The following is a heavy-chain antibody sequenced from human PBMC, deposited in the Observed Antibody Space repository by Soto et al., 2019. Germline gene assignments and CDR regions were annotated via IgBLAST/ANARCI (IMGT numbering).Heavy chain of an antibody. Sequence: SETLSLTCAVYGGSFSGYYWSWIRQPPGKGLEWIGEINHSGSTNYNPSLKSRVTISVDTSKNQFSLKLSSVTAADTAVYYCARGTLDYGDRLDYWGQGTLVTVSS. CDR2: INHSGST. J-gene: IGHJ4*02. CDR3: ARGTLDYGDRLDY. V-gene: IGHV4-34*01. D-gene: IGHD4-17*01. CDR1: GGSFSGYY.